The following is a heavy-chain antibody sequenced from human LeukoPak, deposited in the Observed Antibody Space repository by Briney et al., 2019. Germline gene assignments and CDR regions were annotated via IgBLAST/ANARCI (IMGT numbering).Heavy chain of an antibody. CDR1: GFTFSTYA. V-gene: IGHV3-64D*09. CDR3: VKVKGGYCFDY. CDR2: ISSNGGSI. J-gene: IGHJ4*02. Sequence: PGGSLRLSCSASGFTFSTYAMHWVRQAPGKGLEYVSGISSNGGSIYYADSVKGRFTISRDNSKNTLYPQMSSLRVEDTAVYYCVKVKGGYCFDYWGQGTLVTVSS.